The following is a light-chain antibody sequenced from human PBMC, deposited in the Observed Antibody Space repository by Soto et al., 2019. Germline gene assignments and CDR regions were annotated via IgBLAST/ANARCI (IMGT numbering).Light chain of an antibody. CDR3: QQYRDSLGT. CDR2: GAS. CDR1: QSVISTY. J-gene: IGKJ1*01. V-gene: IGKV3-20*01. Sequence: EIVLTQSPGTLSLSPGERATLSCRASQSVISTYLAWYQQKPGQAPRLLIYGASSRATGIPDRFSGSGSGTDFTVTISRLEHEDFAVYYCQQYRDSLGTFGQGTNVEIK.